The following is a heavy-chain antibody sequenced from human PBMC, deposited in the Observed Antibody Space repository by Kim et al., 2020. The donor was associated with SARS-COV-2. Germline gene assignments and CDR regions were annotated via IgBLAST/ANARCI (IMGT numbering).Heavy chain of an antibody. CDR1: GFTFSSYG. Sequence: GGSLRLSCAASGFTFSSYGMHWVRQAPGKGLEWVAVIWYDGSNKYYADSVKGRFTISRDNSKNTLYLQMNSLRAEDTAVYYCARGGRFGALNYDYVWGPPWYWGQGTLVTVSS. CDR3: ARGGRFGALNYDYVWGPPWY. V-gene: IGHV3-33*08. D-gene: IGHD3-16*01. J-gene: IGHJ4*02. CDR2: IWYDGSNK.